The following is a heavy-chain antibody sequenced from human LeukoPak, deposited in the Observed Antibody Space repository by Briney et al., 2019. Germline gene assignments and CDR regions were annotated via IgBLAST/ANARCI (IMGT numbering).Heavy chain of an antibody. V-gene: IGHV4-31*03. CDR3: ARDRGNTAMVGAYDY. Sequence: SETLSLTCTVSGGSLSSGGYYWSWLRQHPGKGLEWIGYIYDSGSTYYNPTLKSRVTISIDTSKNQFSPKLSSVTAADTAVYYCARDRGNTAMVGAYDYWGQGTLVTVSS. J-gene: IGHJ4*02. CDR2: IYDSGST. CDR1: GGSLSSGGYY. D-gene: IGHD5-18*01.